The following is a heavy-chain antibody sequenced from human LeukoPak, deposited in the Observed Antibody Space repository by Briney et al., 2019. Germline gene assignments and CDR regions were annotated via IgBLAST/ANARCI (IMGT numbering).Heavy chain of an antibody. CDR3: AKVSASIAARPGDY. CDR1: GFTFSSYS. Sequence: GRSLRLSCAASGFTFSSYSMNWVRQAPGKGLEWVSAISGSGGSTYYADSVKGRFTISRDNSKNTLYLQMNSLRAEDTAVYYCAKVSASIAARPGDYWGQGTLVTVSS. J-gene: IGHJ4*02. D-gene: IGHD6-6*01. V-gene: IGHV3-23*01. CDR2: ISGSGGST.